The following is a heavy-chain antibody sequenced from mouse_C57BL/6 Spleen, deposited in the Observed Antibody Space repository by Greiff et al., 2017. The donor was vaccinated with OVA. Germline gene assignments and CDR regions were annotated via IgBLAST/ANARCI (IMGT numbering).Heavy chain of an antibody. CDR3: ARGVYYDYDGGYYFDY. J-gene: IGHJ2*01. CDR1: GYTFTSYW. D-gene: IGHD2-4*01. V-gene: IGHV1-72*01. Sequence: QVQLQQPGAELVKPGASVKLSCKASGYTFTSYWMHWVKPRPGRGLEWIGRIDPNSVGTTYNEKFKSKATLTVDKPSSTAYMQLSSLTSEDSAVYYCARGVYYDYDGGYYFDYWGKGTTLTVSS. CDR2: IDPNSVGT.